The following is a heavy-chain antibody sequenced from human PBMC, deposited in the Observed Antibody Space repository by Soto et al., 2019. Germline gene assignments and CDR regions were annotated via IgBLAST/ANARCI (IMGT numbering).Heavy chain of an antibody. CDR1: GFTFDDYA. J-gene: IGHJ6*02. V-gene: IGHV3-9*01. Sequence: DVQLVESGGGLVQPGRSLRLSCAASGFTFDDYAMHWVRQAPGKGLEWVSGISWNSGSIGYADSVKGRFTISRDNAKNSLYLQMNSLRAEDTALYYCAKEAKNGGMDVWGQGTTVTVSS. CDR3: AKEAKNGGMDV. D-gene: IGHD1-1*01. CDR2: ISWNSGSI.